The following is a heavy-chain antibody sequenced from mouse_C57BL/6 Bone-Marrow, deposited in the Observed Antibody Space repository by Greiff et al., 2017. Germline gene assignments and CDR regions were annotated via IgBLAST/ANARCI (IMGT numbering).Heavy chain of an antibody. V-gene: IGHV2-2*01. CDR3: ARRGYYGSSYVGAMDY. D-gene: IGHD1-1*01. CDR2: ICRGGGT. Sequence: QVQLQQSGPGLVQPSQSLSITCTVSGFSLTSYGVHWVRQSPGKGLGWLGVICRGGGTDSNAAFISSLSLSTDNSKSQVFFQLNSLQSDDTAIYYCARRGYYGSSYVGAMDYWGQGTSVTVSS. CDR1: GFSLTSYG. J-gene: IGHJ4*01.